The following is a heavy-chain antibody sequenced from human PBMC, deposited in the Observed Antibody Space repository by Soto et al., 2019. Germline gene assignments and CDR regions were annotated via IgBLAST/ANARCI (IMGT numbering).Heavy chain of an antibody. D-gene: IGHD3-22*01. V-gene: IGHV4-61*01. CDR2: IYYRGST. CDR3: AIAGYYYSSGYSGYFQH. J-gene: IGHJ1*01. Sequence: SEILSLTYAVSDSSVSRGRYNLSWIRRPRATGLEWIGYIYYRGSTNYSPSLKSLVTISVDTSKNQSSLKLSSVTAADTAVYYCAIAGYYYSSGYSGYFQHWGQ. CDR1: DSSVSRGRYN.